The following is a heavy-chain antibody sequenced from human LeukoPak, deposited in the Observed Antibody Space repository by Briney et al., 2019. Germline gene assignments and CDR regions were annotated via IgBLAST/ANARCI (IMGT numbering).Heavy chain of an antibody. CDR3: ARRDSGNMYGY. CDR2: ISAYNGNT. J-gene: IGHJ4*02. Sequence: SVRVSCKASGYTFTSDGISWVRQAPGQGLEWMGWISAYNGNTNYAQKLQGRVTVTTDTSTSTAYMELRSLRSDDTAVYYCARRDSGNMYGYWGQGTLVTVSS. V-gene: IGHV1-18*01. D-gene: IGHD3-10*01. CDR1: GYTFTSDG.